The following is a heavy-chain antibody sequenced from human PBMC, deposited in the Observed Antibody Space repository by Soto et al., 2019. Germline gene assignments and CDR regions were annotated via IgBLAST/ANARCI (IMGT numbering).Heavy chain of an antibody. CDR2: ISPSGSS. V-gene: IGHV4-4*02. J-gene: IGHJ6*02. CDR1: GASISSVYW. CDR3: VRHNSYGLDV. D-gene: IGHD1-1*01. Sequence: PSETLSLTCAVSGASISSVYWWSWVRQPPGKGLEWIGEISPSGSSSYNPSLKSRVTISADKSQNQFSLKLTSVTAADTAVYYCVRHNSYGLDVWGQGTTVTVSS.